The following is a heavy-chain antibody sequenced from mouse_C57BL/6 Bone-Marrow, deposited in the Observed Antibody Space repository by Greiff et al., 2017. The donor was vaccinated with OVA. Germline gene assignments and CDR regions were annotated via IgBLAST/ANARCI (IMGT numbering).Heavy chain of an antibody. CDR3: AIYYDGYLDY. CDR2: ISNGGGST. D-gene: IGHD2-4*01. CDR1: GFTFSDYY. Sequence: DVKLVESGGGLVQPGGSLKLSCAASGFTFSDYYMYWVRQTPEKRLEWVAYISNGGGSTYYPDTVKGRFTISRDNAKNTLYLQMSRLKSEDTAMYYCAIYYDGYLDYWGQGTTLTVSS. V-gene: IGHV5-12*01. J-gene: IGHJ2*01.